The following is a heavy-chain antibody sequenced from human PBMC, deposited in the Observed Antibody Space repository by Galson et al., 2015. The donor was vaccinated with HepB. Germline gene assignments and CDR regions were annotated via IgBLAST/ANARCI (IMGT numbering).Heavy chain of an antibody. Sequence: LRLSCATFEFTFGDYAMSWFRQAPGKGLEWIGFIRTKAYGGTTEYAASVKGNFIISRDDSESIAYLQMNSLTSDDTAVYYCARKIASPDYDYYGLDVWGQGTTVTVS. D-gene: IGHD4/OR15-4a*01. CDR2: IRTKAYGGTT. CDR3: ARKIASPDYDYYGLDV. J-gene: IGHJ6*02. V-gene: IGHV3-49*03. CDR1: EFTFGDYA.